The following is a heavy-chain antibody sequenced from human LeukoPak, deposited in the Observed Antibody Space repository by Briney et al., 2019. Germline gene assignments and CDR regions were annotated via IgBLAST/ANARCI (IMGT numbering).Heavy chain of an antibody. CDR3: ARHQGGWITGGFDI. Sequence: GGSLRLSCAASGFXVSSNYINWVRQAPGKGLEWGSIIYSDGDTYYTDSVKGRFTISRDNSKNTLYLQMSSLRAEETAMYYCARHQGGWITGGFDIWGQGTLVTVSS. D-gene: IGHD2-2*03. CDR1: GFXVSSNY. J-gene: IGHJ3*02. CDR2: IYSDGDT. V-gene: IGHV3-66*04.